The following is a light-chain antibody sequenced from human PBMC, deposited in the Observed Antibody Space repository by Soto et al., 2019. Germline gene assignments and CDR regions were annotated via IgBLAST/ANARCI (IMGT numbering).Light chain of an antibody. CDR3: HQYAHSPLT. J-gene: IGKJ4*01. CDR2: DVS. V-gene: IGKV3-20*01. CDR1: ESVDKNY. Sequence: EIVLTQSPGTLSLSPGESATLSCRASESVDKNYLAWFQHKPGQAPRLLIYDVSNRATGIPDRFSASGSGTDFTLTVSRVEPEDFAVYYCHQYAHSPLTFGGGTKVETK.